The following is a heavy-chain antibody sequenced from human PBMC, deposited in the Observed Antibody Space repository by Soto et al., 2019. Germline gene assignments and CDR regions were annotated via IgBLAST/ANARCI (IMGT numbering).Heavy chain of an antibody. CDR2: IVPVFGRP. D-gene: IGHD5-12*01. CDR3: AREGSGYNF. V-gene: IGHV1-69*01. CDR1: GGSFSNFG. Sequence: QVQLVQSGAELKKPGSSVKVSCKASGGSFSNFGISWVRQAPGQGLEWMGGIVPVFGRPNYAQRFRGRLTITAEESTSTGYMELISLRSDDTAVYYCAREGSGYNFWGQGTQVTVSS. J-gene: IGHJ4*02.